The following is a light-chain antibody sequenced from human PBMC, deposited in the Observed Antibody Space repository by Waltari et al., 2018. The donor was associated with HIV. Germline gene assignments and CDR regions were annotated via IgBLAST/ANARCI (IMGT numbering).Light chain of an antibody. CDR1: SRHSTYA. Sequence: QLALTQSPSASASLAASVTLTCSLSSRHSTYAIAWHQQQPAKGPRFLMKVNSDGTHKKRDEIPDRFSGSSSGAERYLTISSLQYEDEADYYCQTWGAGIQVFGGGTKLTVL. CDR2: VNSDGTH. CDR3: QTWGAGIQV. J-gene: IGLJ2*01. V-gene: IGLV4-69*01.